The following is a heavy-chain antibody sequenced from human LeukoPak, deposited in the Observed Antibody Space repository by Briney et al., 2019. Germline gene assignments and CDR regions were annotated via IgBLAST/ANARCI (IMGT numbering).Heavy chain of an antibody. CDR2: IYHSGST. Sequence: PSETLSLTCVVSGYSIGSGCYWGWIRQPPVKGLEWIGNIYHSGSTYYNPSLKSRVTISADTSNNQFSLKLRSVTAPDTAVYYCARVHSTSPYYYYYYMDVWGKGTTVTVSS. J-gene: IGHJ6*03. V-gene: IGHV4-38-2*01. D-gene: IGHD2-2*01. CDR3: ARVHSTSPYYYYYYMDV. CDR1: GYSIGSGCY.